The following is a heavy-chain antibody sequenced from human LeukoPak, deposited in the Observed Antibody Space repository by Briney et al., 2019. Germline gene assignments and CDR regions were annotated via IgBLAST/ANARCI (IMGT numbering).Heavy chain of an antibody. CDR2: IYYSGST. D-gene: IGHD3-22*01. CDR3: AKDFVGYYDYNWFDP. Sequence: NPSETLSLTCTVSGGSISSSSYYWGWIRQPPGKGLEWIGSIYYSGSTYYNPSLKSRVTISVDTSKNQFSLKLSSVTAADTAVYYCAKDFVGYYDYNWFDPWGQGTLVTVSS. V-gene: IGHV4-39*02. CDR1: GGSISSSSYY. J-gene: IGHJ5*02.